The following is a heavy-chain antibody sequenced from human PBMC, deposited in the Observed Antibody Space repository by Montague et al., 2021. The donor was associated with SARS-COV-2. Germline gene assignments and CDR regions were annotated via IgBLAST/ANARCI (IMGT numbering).Heavy chain of an antibody. Sequence: SETLSLTCTVSGGSISSTTYRWGWIRQPPGKGLEWIGSIHHSGNTYYNPSLKSRLTISIDTSKNQFSLKLTSLTAADTAVYYCASQVAYLDYFDPWSQETLVTVSS. J-gene: IGHJ5*02. D-gene: IGHD4-11*01. CDR2: IHHSGNT. CDR1: GGSISSTTYR. V-gene: IGHV4-39*01. CDR3: ASQVAYLDYFDP.